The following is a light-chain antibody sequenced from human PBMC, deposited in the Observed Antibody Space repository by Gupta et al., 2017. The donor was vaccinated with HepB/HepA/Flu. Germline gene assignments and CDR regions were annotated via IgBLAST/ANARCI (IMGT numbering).Light chain of an antibody. J-gene: IGLJ3*02. CDR1: SGHSSYI. CDR3: ETWDSNTHWV. Sequence: QPVLTQSSSASASLGSSVKLTCTLSSGHSSYIIAWHQHQPGKAPRYLMKLEGSGSYNKGSGVPDRFSGSSSGADRYLTISNLPSEDEADYYCETWDSNTHWVFGGGTKLTVL. V-gene: IGLV4-60*03. CDR2: LEGSGSY.